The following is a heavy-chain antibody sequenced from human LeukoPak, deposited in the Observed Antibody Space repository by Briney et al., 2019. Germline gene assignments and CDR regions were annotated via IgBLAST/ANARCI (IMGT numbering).Heavy chain of an antibody. D-gene: IGHD1-26*01. CDR2: ISYDGSNK. CDR3: AKDREVGATTSAGDY. V-gene: IGHV3-30*18. J-gene: IGHJ4*02. Sequence: GGSLRLSCAASGFTFSSYGMHWVRQAPGKGLEWVAVISYDGSNKYYADSVKGRFTISRDNSKNTLYLQMNSLRAEDTAVYYCAKDREVGATTSAGDYWGQGTLVTVSS. CDR1: GFTFSSYG.